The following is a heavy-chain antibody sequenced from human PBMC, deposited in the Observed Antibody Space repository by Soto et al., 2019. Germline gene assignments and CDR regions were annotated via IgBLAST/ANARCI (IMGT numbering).Heavy chain of an antibody. V-gene: IGHV4-39*01. D-gene: IGHD2-2*01. J-gene: IGHJ6*02. CDR3: ARHVLGWIVPAAWDYYGMDV. CDR1: GGSISSSSYY. CDR2: IYYSGST. Sequence: SETLSLTCTVSGGSISSSSYYWGWIRQPPGKGLEWIGSIYYSGSTYYNPSLKSRVTISVDTSKNQFSLKLSSVTAADTAVYYCARHVLGWIVPAAWDYYGMDVWGQGTTVTVSS.